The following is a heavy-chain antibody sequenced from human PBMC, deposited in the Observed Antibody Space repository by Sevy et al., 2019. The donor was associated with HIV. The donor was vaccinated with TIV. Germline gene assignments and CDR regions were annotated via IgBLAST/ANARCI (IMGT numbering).Heavy chain of an antibody. Sequence: GESLKISCKGSGYSFSIYWIGWVRQMPGQGLEWMGIIYPGDSDTRYSPSFQGQVTISADKSINTAYLQWNSLRASDTAMYYCARFGSYRLAYYGMDVWGPGTTVTVSS. D-gene: IGHD2-15*01. J-gene: IGHJ6*02. CDR1: GYSFSIYW. V-gene: IGHV5-51*01. CDR3: ARFGSYRLAYYGMDV. CDR2: IYPGDSDT.